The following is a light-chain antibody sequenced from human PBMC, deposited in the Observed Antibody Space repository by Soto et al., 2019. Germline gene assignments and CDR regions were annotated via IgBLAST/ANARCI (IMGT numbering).Light chain of an antibody. Sequence: IQMTPSHSSVSASTGDRVTITCRASQGISSYLAWYQQKPGKAPKLLIYAASTLQSGVPSRFSGSGSGTDFTLTIICLQSEDFATYYCQQYYSYPRTFGQGTKVDIK. CDR2: AAS. CDR1: QGISSY. J-gene: IGKJ1*01. CDR3: QQYYSYPRT. V-gene: IGKV1-8*01.